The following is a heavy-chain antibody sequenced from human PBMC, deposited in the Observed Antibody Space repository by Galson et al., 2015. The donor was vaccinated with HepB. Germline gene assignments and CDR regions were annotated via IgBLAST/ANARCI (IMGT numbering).Heavy chain of an antibody. CDR3: ARDYVY. J-gene: IGHJ4*02. CDR2: ISSSGSTK. V-gene: IGHV3-48*04. Sequence: SLRLSCAASGFTSSTYSMTWVRQAPGKGLEWVSYISSSGSTKYYVDSVEGRFTISRDNAKNSLYLQMNSLRADDTAVYYCARDYVYWGQGTLVTVSS. D-gene: IGHD3-10*02. CDR1: GFTSSTYS.